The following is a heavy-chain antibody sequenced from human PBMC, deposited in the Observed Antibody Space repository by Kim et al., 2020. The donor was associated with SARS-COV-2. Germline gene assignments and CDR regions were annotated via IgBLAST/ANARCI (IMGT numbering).Heavy chain of an antibody. Sequence: GSSTAYADSVNGRFTISRASAKRAVSLQMNSLTPEDTAVYYCVREPSNWGQGTLVTVSS. J-gene: IGHJ4*02. CDR3: VREPSN. V-gene: IGHV3-11*01. CDR2: GSST.